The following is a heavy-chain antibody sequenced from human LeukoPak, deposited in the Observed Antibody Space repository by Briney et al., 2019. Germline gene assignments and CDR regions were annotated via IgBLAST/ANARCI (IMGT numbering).Heavy chain of an antibody. CDR2: ISSSSTYI. Sequence: GGSLRLSCVASGFTFSAYSVHWVRQAPGKGLEWVSSISSSSTYIYYADSVKGRFTISRDNAKNSLYLQMNSLRAEDTAVYYCARVYYGSGSYFYDYWGQGTLVTVSS. CDR1: GFTFSAYS. V-gene: IGHV3-21*01. CDR3: ARVYYGSGSYFYDY. J-gene: IGHJ4*02. D-gene: IGHD3-10*01.